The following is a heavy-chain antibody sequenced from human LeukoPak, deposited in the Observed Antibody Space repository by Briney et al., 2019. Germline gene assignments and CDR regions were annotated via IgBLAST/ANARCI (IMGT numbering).Heavy chain of an antibody. V-gene: IGHV3-23*01. Sequence: GGSLRLSCEASGFTFSSYAMSWVRQAPGKGLEWVSAISGSGVTTHYAGSVKGRFSISRDNSKNTLYLQMNSLRAEDTAVYYCARWKYSNYIYYFDYWGQGTLVTVSS. CDR3: ARWKYSNYIYYFDY. D-gene: IGHD4-11*01. CDR2: ISGSGVTT. J-gene: IGHJ4*02. CDR1: GFTFSSYA.